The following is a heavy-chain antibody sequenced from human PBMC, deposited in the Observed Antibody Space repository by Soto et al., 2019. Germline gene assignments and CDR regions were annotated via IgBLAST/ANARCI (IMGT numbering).Heavy chain of an antibody. D-gene: IGHD2-15*01. CDR3: ARGRYCLNGRRFQKWFDS. V-gene: IGHV4-30-4*01. CDR1: GDSISNLDYF. Sequence: SETLSLTCSVSGDSISNLDYFWAWIRQPPGQALEYIGYIYKSATTYYNPSFESRVAISVDTSKSQFSLNVTSVTAADTAVYFCARGRYCLNGRRFQKWFDSWGQGALVAVCS. J-gene: IGHJ5*01. CDR2: IYKSATT.